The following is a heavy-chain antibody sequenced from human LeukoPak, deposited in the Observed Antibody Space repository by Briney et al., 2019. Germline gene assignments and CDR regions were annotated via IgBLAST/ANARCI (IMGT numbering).Heavy chain of an antibody. CDR3: ARGRIAVAGTFDP. CDR2: INPSGGST. V-gene: IGHV1-46*01. Sequence: ASVNVSCKASGYTFTSYYMHWVRQAPGQGLEWMGIINPSGGSTSYAQKFQGRVTMTRDMSTSTVYMELSSLRSEDTAVYYCARGRIAVAGTFDPWGQGTLVTVSS. J-gene: IGHJ5*02. D-gene: IGHD6-19*01. CDR1: GYTFTSYY.